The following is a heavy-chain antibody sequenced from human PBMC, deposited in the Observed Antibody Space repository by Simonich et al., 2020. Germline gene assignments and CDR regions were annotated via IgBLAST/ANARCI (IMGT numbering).Heavy chain of an antibody. Sequence: QVQLVQSGAEVKKPGASVKVSCKASGYTFTSYGISWVRQAPGQGRECMGLNRAYNGNKNYAQKLQGRVTMTTDTSTSTAYTELRSLRSDDTAVYYCARRTTGTTAFDIWGQGTMVTVSS. D-gene: IGHD1-1*01. V-gene: IGHV1-18*01. J-gene: IGHJ3*02. CDR1: GYTFTSYG. CDR3: ARRTTGTTAFDI. CDR2: NRAYNGNK.